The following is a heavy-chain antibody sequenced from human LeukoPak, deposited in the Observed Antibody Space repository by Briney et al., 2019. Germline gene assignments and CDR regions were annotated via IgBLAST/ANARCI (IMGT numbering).Heavy chain of an antibody. CDR3: LRGDRRDY. CDR1: GFSFSSYN. V-gene: IGHV3-48*01. CDR2: ISSTRPTI. Sequence: PGGSLRLSCAASGFSFSSYNMNWVRQAPGKGLEWISYISSTRPTIYYADSVKGRFTISRDDAKSSLYLQMNSLRVEDTAVYYCLRGDRRDYWGQGTLVTVSS. J-gene: IGHJ4*02.